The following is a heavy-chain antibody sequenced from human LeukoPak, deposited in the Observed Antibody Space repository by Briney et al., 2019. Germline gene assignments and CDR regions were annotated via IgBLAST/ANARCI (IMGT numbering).Heavy chain of an antibody. V-gene: IGHV3-21*01. Sequence: RXAPGXXLEWVSSISSSSSYIYYADSVKGRFTISRDNAKNSLYLQMNSLRAEDTAVYYCARGYSYGYLWFDPWGQGTLVTVSS. CDR3: ARGYSYGYLWFDP. CDR2: ISSSSSYI. D-gene: IGHD5-18*01. J-gene: IGHJ5*02.